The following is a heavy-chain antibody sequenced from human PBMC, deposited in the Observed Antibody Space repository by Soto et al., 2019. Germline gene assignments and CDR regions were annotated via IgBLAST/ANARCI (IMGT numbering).Heavy chain of an antibody. J-gene: IGHJ3*02. CDR1: GFTFSTYW. CDR2: INQYGSEK. D-gene: IGHD3-9*01. Sequence: GGSLRLSCAASGFTFSTYWMSWVRQAPGKGLEWVANINQYGSEKFYVDSVKGRFTISRDNAKNSLYLQMNSLRAEDTAVYYCARHGLLRYFDWSDDFDIWGQGTMVTVSS. V-gene: IGHV3-7*01. CDR3: ARHGLLRYFDWSDDFDI.